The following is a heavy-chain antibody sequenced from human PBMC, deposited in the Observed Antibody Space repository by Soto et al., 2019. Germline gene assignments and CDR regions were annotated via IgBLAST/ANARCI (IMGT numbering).Heavy chain of an antibody. Sequence: EVQLVESGGGLVQPGRSLRLSCAASGFTFDDYAMHWVRQAPGKGLEWVSGISWNSGSIGYADSVKGRFTISRDNAKNSLYLQMNSLRAEDTALYYCAKDTQGASYGMDVWGQGTTVTVSS. CDR3: AKDTQGASYGMDV. D-gene: IGHD3-16*01. J-gene: IGHJ6*02. CDR1: GFTFDDYA. CDR2: ISWNSGSI. V-gene: IGHV3-9*01.